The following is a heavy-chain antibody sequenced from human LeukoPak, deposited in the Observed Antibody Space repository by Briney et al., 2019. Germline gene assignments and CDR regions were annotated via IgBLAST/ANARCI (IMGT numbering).Heavy chain of an antibody. CDR2: IYYSGST. V-gene: IGHV4-39*01. Sequence: PSETLSLTCTVSGGSISSSSYYWGWIRQPPGKGLEWIGSIYYSGSTYYNPSLKSRVTISVDTSKNQFSLRVTSVTAADTAVYYCARHFGIPRWGVIVLTRFDYWGQGTLVTVSS. CDR1: GGSISSSSYY. J-gene: IGHJ4*02. D-gene: IGHD3-16*02. CDR3: ARHFGIPRWGVIVLTRFDY.